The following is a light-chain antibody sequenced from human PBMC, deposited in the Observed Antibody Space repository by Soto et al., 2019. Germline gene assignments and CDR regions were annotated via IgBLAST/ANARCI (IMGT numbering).Light chain of an antibody. CDR2: EVT. CDR1: SSDIGGYNS. V-gene: IGLV2-14*01. Sequence: QSALTQPASVSGSPGQSITISCTGISSDIGGYNSVSWYQQHPGKAPKLIIYEVTNRPSGVSNRFSGSESGNTASLTISGLQPEDEADYYCSSHTSSRTSVFGTGTKVTVL. J-gene: IGLJ1*01. CDR3: SSHTSSRTSV.